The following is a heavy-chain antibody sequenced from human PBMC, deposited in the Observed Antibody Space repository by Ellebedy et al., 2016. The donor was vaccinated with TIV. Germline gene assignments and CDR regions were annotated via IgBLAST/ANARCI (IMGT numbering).Heavy chain of an antibody. CDR3: ARDPLRVTGPFNWFDP. V-gene: IGHV1-69*13. D-gene: IGHD2-21*02. CDR1: GGTFSSYA. J-gene: IGHJ5*02. CDR2: IIPIFGTA. Sequence: SVKVSXKASGGTFSSYAISWVRQAPGQGLEWMGGIIPIFGTANYAQKFQGRVTITADESTSTAYMELSSLRSEDTAVYYCARDPLRVTGPFNWFDPWGQGTLVTVSS.